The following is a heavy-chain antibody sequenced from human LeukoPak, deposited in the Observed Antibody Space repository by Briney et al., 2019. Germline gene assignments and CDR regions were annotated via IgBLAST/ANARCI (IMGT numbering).Heavy chain of an antibody. CDR2: ISGSGGST. V-gene: IGHV3-23*01. D-gene: IGHD2-8*02. Sequence: LPGGSLRLSCAASGFTFSSYAMSWVRQAPGKGLEWVSGISGSGGSTYYADSVKGRFTISRDNAKNSLYLQMNSLRAEDTAVYYCARVGRGGLLRSVDYWGQGTLVTVSS. CDR1: GFTFSSYA. J-gene: IGHJ4*02. CDR3: ARVGRGGLLRSVDY.